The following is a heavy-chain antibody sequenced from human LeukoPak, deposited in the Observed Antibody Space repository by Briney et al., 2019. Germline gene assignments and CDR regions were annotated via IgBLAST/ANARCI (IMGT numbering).Heavy chain of an antibody. CDR3: ARTDSSGYKPPFDP. D-gene: IGHD3-22*01. CDR1: GGSISSYY. CDR2: IYYSGST. J-gene: IGHJ5*02. V-gene: IGHV4-59*12. Sequence: SETLSLTCTVSGGSISSYYWSWIRQPPGKGLEWIGYIYYSGSTFYNPSLKSRVTISVDTSKNQFSLKLSSVTAADMAVYYCARTDSSGYKPPFDPWGQGTLVTVSS.